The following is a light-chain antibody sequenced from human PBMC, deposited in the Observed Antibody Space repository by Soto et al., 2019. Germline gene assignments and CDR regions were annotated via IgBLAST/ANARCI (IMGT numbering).Light chain of an antibody. V-gene: IGKV1-39*01. Sequence: DIQMTQSPSSLSASVGDRVTITCRASQSISTYLNWYQQKAGKAPKVMIHAASSLQSGVPSRFSGSGSGPEFTLTITSLQPDDSATYYCQQYNGLPTWTFGQGTKVDIK. CDR3: QQYNGLPTWT. CDR2: AAS. CDR1: QSISTY. J-gene: IGKJ1*01.